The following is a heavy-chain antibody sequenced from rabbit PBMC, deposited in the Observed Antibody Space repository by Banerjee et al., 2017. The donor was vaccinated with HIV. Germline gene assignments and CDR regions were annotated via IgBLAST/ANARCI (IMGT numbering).Heavy chain of an antibody. V-gene: IGHV1S40*01. CDR2: IWASSGST. CDR1: GFSFSSSYY. Sequence: QSLEESGGGLVKPGGTLTLTCKASGFSFSSSYYMCWVRQAPGKGLELIACIWASSGSTYYASWAKGRFSISKTSSTTVNLQMPSLTDADTDSYFCARGGAGSSYSNLWGQGTLVTVS. J-gene: IGHJ4*01. CDR3: ARGGAGSSYSNL. D-gene: IGHD8-1*01.